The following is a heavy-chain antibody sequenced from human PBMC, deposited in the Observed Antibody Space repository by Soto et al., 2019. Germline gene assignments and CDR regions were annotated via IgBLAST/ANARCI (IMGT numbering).Heavy chain of an antibody. D-gene: IGHD3-3*01. V-gene: IGHV3-23*01. CDR2: INCGGGST. Sequence: GSLELSCAASGFSFSNYVMTWVRQAPGKGLEWVSAINCGGGSTFYADSVKGRFTISRDNSKNTLYLQMHSLRADDTAVYYCANVPEYNFWSGYRYYFDYWGQGTLVTVSS. CDR1: GFSFSNYV. CDR3: ANVPEYNFWSGYRYYFDY. J-gene: IGHJ4*02.